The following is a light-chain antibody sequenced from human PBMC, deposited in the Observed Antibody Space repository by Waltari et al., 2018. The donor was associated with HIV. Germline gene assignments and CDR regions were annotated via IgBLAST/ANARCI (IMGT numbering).Light chain of an antibody. CDR2: AAS. CDR1: QSISSY. CDR3: QQSYSTPPYT. J-gene: IGKJ2*01. V-gene: IGKV1-39*01. Sequence: DIQMTQSPHSLSASVADRVTITCRASQSISSYLNWYQQKPGKAPKLLIYAASSLQSGVPSRFSGSGSGTDFTLTISSLQPEDFATYYCQQSYSTPPYTFGQGTKLEIK.